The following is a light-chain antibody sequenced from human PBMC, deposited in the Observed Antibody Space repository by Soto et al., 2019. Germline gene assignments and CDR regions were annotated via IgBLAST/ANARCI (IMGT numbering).Light chain of an antibody. CDR1: SSDVGGYNY. V-gene: IGLV2-14*01. CDR3: SSYTTSSPVL. J-gene: IGLJ2*01. Sequence: QSALTQPASVSGSPGQSITIYCTGTSSDVGGYNYVSWYQHHPGTAPKLLIYDVSKRPSGVSNRFSGSKSANTASLTISGLQAEDYADYYCSSYTTSSPVLFGGGTKRTVL. CDR2: DVS.